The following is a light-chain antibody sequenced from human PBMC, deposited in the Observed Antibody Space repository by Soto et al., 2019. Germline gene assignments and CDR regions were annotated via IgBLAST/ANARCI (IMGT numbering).Light chain of an antibody. CDR1: QRVSSSY. V-gene: IGKV3-20*01. CDR2: GAS. J-gene: IGKJ4*01. Sequence: IVLTQSPGTLSWSPGERATLSCRASQRVSSSYLAWYQQKLGQATRLRIYGASIRTTGIPARFSGSGAGTDFTLTVSTVEPEAFAQYNGQQYGSALSVDGATKVEIK. CDR3: QQYGSALS.